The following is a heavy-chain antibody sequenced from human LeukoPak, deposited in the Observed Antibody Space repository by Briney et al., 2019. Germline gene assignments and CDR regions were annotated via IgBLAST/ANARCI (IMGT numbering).Heavy chain of an antibody. CDR3: TRGSSGRRDN. V-gene: IGHV1-8*01. D-gene: IGHD6-19*01. CDR2: MNPNSRST. CDR1: GYTFTSCD. Sequence: GASVKVSCKASGYTFTSCDINWVRQATGQGLEWRLWMNPNSRSTGYGQSFQGRITMTRDISIGTAYMELSNLASEDAAIYYCTRGSSGRRDNWGQGTLVTVSA. J-gene: IGHJ4*02.